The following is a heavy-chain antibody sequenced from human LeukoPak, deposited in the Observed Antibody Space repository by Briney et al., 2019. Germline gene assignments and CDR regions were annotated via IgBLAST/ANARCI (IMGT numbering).Heavy chain of an antibody. CDR1: GYTLTELS. Sequence: ASVKVSCKVSGYTLTELSMHWVRQAPGKGLEWMGGFDPEDGETIYAQKFQGRVTMTEDTSTDTAYMELSSLRSEDTAVYYCATVNRNDRVMDVWGQGTTVTVSS. CDR3: ATVNRNDRVMDV. J-gene: IGHJ6*02. CDR2: FDPEDGET. D-gene: IGHD1-1*01. V-gene: IGHV1-24*01.